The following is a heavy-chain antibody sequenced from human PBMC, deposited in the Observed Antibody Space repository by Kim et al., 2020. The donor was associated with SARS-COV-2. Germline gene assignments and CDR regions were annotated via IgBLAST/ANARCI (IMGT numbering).Heavy chain of an antibody. Sequence: AQTLRGRFTMTRHHSISTVYMALSSLRSEDTAVYYCARGLNTYSSSWMDYWGQGTLVTVSS. V-gene: IGHV1-8*01. CDR3: ARGLNTYSSSWMDY. D-gene: IGHD6-13*01. J-gene: IGHJ4*02.